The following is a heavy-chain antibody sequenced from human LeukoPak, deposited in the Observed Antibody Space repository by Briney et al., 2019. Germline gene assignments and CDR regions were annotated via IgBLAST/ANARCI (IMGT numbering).Heavy chain of an antibody. D-gene: IGHD1-26*01. V-gene: IGHV4-59*12. Sequence: SETLSLTCTVSGGSISSYYWSWIRQPPGKGLEWIGYIYHSGSTYYNPSLKSRVTISVDRSKNQFSLKLSSVTAADTAVYYCARDSTAGGGSYSVLGWGQGTLVTVSS. CDR3: ARDSTAGGGSYSVLG. CDR2: IYHSGST. J-gene: IGHJ4*02. CDR1: GGSISSYY.